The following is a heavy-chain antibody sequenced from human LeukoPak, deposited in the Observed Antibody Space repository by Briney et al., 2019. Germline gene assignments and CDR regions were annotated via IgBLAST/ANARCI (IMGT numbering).Heavy chain of an antibody. Sequence: SETLSLTCTVSGGSTSSSSYYWGWIRQPPGKGLEWIGEINHSGSTNYNPSLKSRVTISVDTSKNQFSLKLSSVTAADTAVYYCARVPPGYSSGWYDYFDYWGQGTLVTVSS. CDR2: INHSGST. J-gene: IGHJ4*02. V-gene: IGHV4-39*07. CDR1: GGSTSSSSYY. CDR3: ARVPPGYSSGWYDYFDY. D-gene: IGHD6-19*01.